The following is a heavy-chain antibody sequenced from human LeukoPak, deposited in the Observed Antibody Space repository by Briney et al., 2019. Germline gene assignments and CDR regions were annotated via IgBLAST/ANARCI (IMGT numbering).Heavy chain of an antibody. CDR2: INPNSGGT. D-gene: IGHD3-22*01. J-gene: IGHJ3*02. V-gene: IGHV1-2*02. CDR3: AREWNSSCYYYELFAFDI. CDR1: GYTFTGYY. Sequence: ASVKVSCKASGYTFTGYYMHWVRQAPGQGLEWMGWINPNSGGTNYAQKFQGRVTMTRDTSISTAYMELSRLRSDDTAVYYCAREWNSSCYYYELFAFDIWGQGTMVTVSS.